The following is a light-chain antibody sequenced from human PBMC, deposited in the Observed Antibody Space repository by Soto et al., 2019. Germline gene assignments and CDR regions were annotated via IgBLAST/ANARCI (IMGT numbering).Light chain of an antibody. V-gene: IGKV1-39*01. J-gene: IGKJ2*01. CDR1: QSISSY. CDR3: QQSYSTPFT. Sequence: DIQMTQSPFSLSASVGDRVTITCRASQSISSYLNWYQQKPGKAPNLLIYAASSLQSGVPSRFSGSASGTAFTLTISSLHPEDFATYYGQQSYSTPFTFGQGTKLEIK. CDR2: AAS.